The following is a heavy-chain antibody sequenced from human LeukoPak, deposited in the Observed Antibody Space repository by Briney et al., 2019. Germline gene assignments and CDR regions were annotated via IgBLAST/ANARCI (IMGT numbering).Heavy chain of an antibody. CDR2: IIPIFGTA. CDR3: ARALMIVVAPDYYYYGMDV. V-gene: IGHV1-69*13. Sequence: ASVKLSCKASGGTFSSYAISWVRQAPGQGLEWMGGIIPIFGTANYAQKFQGRVTITADESTSTAYMELSSLRSEDTAVYYCARALMIVVAPDYYYYGMDVWGQGTTVTVSS. CDR1: GGTFSSYA. D-gene: IGHD3-22*01. J-gene: IGHJ6*02.